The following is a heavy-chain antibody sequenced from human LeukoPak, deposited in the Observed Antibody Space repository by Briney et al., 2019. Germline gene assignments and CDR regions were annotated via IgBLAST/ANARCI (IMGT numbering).Heavy chain of an antibody. D-gene: IGHD3-22*01. CDR1: GFTFSNAW. Sequence: GGSLRLSCAASGFTFSNAWMSWVRQAPGKGLEWVGRIKSKKDGGTTEFAAPVRGRFTISRDDSQNTLYLQTNSLTSDDTAVYYCTQGSGFYYDYWGQGTLVTVSS. V-gene: IGHV3-15*01. CDR2: IKSKKDGGTT. CDR3: TQGSGFYYDY. J-gene: IGHJ4*02.